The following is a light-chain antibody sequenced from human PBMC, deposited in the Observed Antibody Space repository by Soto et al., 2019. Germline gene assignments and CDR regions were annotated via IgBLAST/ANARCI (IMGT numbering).Light chain of an antibody. CDR2: AAS. CDR1: QDIFKY. CDR3: QQGNIFTWT. V-gene: IGKV1-12*01. J-gene: IGKJ1*01. Sequence: DIQMTQSPSSVSASLVDRVTITFRASQDIFKYLAWYQKKQGKAPKLLIYAASSLQNGVPSRLRGSGYGTDLTITISSMKNEDFESYYCQQGNIFTWTFGHGTKVDI.